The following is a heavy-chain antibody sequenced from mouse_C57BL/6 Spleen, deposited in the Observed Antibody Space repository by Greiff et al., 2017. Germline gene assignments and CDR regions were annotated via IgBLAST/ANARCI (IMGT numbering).Heavy chain of an antibody. V-gene: IGHV1-15*01. D-gene: IGHD1-1*01. J-gene: IGHJ1*03. Sequence: QVQLQQSGAELVRPRASVTLSCKASGYTFTDYEMHWVKQTPVHGLEWIGAIDPETGGTAYNQKFKGKAILTADKSSSTAYMELRSLTSEDSAVYYCTNPHYYGSSYWYFDVWGTGTTVTVSS. CDR2: IDPETGGT. CDR1: GYTFTDYE. CDR3: TNPHYYGSSYWYFDV.